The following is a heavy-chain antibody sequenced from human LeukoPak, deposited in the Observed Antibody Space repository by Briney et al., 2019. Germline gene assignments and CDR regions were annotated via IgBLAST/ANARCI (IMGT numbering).Heavy chain of an antibody. J-gene: IGHJ3*02. CDR2: IKQDGSEK. D-gene: IGHD5-18*01. Sequence: GGSLRLSCAASGFTFSSYWMSWVRQAPGKGLEWVANIKQDGSEKYYVDSVKGRFTISRDNAKNSLYLQMNSLRAEDTALYYCAKDFQDTAMVGDAFDIWGQGTMVTVSS. CDR3: AKDFQDTAMVGDAFDI. CDR1: GFTFSSYW. V-gene: IGHV3-7*03.